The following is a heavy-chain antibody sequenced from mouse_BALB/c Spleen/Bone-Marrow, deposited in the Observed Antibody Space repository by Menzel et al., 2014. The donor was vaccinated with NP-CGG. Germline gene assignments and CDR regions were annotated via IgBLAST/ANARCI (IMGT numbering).Heavy chain of an antibody. CDR2: ISSGSNII. V-gene: IGHV5-17*02. J-gene: IGHJ2*01. CDR1: GFTFSSFA. Sequence: EVQLVESGGGLVQPGESRKLSCAASGFTFSSFAMHWIRQAPEKGLEWVAFISSGSNIIHYADTVKGRFTISRDNPKNTLFLQMTSLWSEDTAMYYCGRGDYWGQGTTLTVSS. CDR3: GRGDY.